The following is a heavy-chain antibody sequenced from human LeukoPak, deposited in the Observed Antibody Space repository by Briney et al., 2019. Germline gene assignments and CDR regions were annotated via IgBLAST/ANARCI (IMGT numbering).Heavy chain of an antibody. J-gene: IGHJ4*02. CDR2: ISYDGSNK. V-gene: IGHV3-30-3*01. D-gene: IGHD4-17*01. CDR1: GFTFSSYA. CDR3: ARPYGDYYFDY. Sequence: GGSLRLSCAASGFTFSSYAMHWVRQAPGKGLEWVAVISYDGSNKYYADSVKGRFTISRDNSKNTLYLQMNSLRAEDTAVYYCARPYGDYYFDYWGQGTLVTVSS.